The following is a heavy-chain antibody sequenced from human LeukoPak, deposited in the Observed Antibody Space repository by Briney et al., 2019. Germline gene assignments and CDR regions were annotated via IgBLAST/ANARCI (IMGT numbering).Heavy chain of an antibody. CDR1: GGSISSYY. Sequence: SETLSLTCTVSGGSISSYYWSWIRQPPGKGLEWIGYIYYNGSPDYSPSLKSRVTISADTSKNQFSLILSSVTAADTAVYYCARDHWLLSSNTWYYYGMDVWGQGTAVTVSS. CDR2: IYYNGSP. CDR3: ARDHWLLSSNTWYYYGMDV. D-gene: IGHD3-9*01. J-gene: IGHJ6*02. V-gene: IGHV4-59*01.